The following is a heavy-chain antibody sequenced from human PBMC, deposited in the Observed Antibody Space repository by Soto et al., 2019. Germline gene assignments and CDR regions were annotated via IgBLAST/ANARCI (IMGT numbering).Heavy chain of an antibody. V-gene: IGHV1-69*02. CDR2: IIPILGIA. CDR1: GGTFSSYT. CDR3: ASMYNWNDPFDY. Sequence: SVKVSCKASGGTFSSYTISWVRQAPGQGLEWMGRIIPILGIANYAQKFQGRVTITADKSTSTAYMELSSLRSEDTAVYYCASMYNWNDPFDYWGQGTLVTVSS. J-gene: IGHJ4*02. D-gene: IGHD1-20*01.